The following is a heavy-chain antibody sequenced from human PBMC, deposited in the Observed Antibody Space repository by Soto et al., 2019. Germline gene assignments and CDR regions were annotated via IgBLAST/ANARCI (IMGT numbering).Heavy chain of an antibody. CDR3: ARDHSDSGYDTHVDY. Sequence: QVQLQESGPGLVKPSGTLSLTRAVSGGSISSSNWWSWVRQPPGKGLEWIGEIYHSGSTNYNPSPKSRVTISVDKSKNQSSLKLSSVTAADTAVYYGARDHSDSGYDTHVDYWGQGTLVTVSS. CDR1: GGSISSSNW. CDR2: IYHSGST. V-gene: IGHV4-4*02. D-gene: IGHD5-12*01. J-gene: IGHJ4*02.